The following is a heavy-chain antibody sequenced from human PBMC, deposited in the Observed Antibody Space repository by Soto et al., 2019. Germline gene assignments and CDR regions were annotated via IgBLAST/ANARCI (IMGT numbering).Heavy chain of an antibody. CDR3: ARTRFLEWSYDAFDI. Sequence: SETLSLTCTVSGGSISSYYWSWIRQPPGKGLEWIGYIYYSGSTNYNPSLKSRVTISVDTSKNQFSLKLSSVTAADTAVYYRARTRFLEWSYDAFDIWGQGTMVTVSS. J-gene: IGHJ3*02. CDR2: IYYSGST. D-gene: IGHD3-3*01. CDR1: GGSISSYY. V-gene: IGHV4-59*01.